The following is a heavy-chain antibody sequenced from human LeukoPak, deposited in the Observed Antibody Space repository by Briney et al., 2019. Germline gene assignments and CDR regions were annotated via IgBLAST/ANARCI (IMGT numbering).Heavy chain of an antibody. Sequence: PGGSLRLSCAASGFTFSDYYMSWIRQAPGKGLEWVSYISSSSSYTNYADSVKGRFTISRDNAKNSLYLQMNSLRAEDTAVYYCASAHITMVRGVIDAFDIWGQGTMVTVSS. V-gene: IGHV3-11*06. D-gene: IGHD3-10*01. CDR1: GFTFSDYY. CDR2: ISSSSSYT. CDR3: ASAHITMVRGVIDAFDI. J-gene: IGHJ3*02.